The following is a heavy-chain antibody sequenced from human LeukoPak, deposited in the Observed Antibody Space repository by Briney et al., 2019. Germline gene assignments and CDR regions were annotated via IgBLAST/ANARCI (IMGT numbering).Heavy chain of an antibody. CDR1: GGTFSSYA. CDR2: IIPIFGTA. D-gene: IGHD3-22*01. CDR3: ARGAANYYDSSGYTYYFDY. Sequence: SVKVSCKASGGTFSSYAISWVRQAPGQGLEWMGGIIPIFGTANYAQKFQGRVTITADESTSTAYMELSSLRSEDTAVYYCARGAANYYDSSGYTYYFDYWGQGTLVTVSS. V-gene: IGHV1-69*13. J-gene: IGHJ4*02.